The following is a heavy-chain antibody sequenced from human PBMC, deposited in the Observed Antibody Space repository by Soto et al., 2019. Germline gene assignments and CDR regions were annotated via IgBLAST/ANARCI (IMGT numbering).Heavy chain of an antibody. CDR1: EFTFNTYS. J-gene: IGHJ5*02. D-gene: IGHD6-13*01. CDR3: ARSGSSHASWFDP. CDR2: ISGRGTYI. Sequence: EVQLVESGGGLVKPGGSLRLSCAASEFTFNTYSMNWVRQAPGKGLEWVSSISGRGTYIYYADSAKGRFTISRDNDKESLYLQMNSLRAEDTAVYYCARSGSSHASWFDPWGQGTLVTVSS. V-gene: IGHV3-21*01.